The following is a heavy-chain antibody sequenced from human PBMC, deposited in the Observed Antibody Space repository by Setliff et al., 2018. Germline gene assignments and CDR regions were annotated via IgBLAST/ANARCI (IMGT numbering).Heavy chain of an antibody. J-gene: IGHJ6*03. CDR3: ARHVGGRGRGYNYYYYYMDV. CDR1: GGSLSDSIRYYAVF. V-gene: IGHV4-39*01. Sequence: ETLSLTCTVSGGSLSDSIRYYAVFWGWIRQSPGRELEWIGSAYYTGDTYYNPPLKSRVTMSVDTSKNQFSLHLMSVTAADTAVYYCARHVGGRGRGYNYYYYYMDVWGKGTTVTVSS. D-gene: IGHD3-10*01. CDR2: AYYTGDT.